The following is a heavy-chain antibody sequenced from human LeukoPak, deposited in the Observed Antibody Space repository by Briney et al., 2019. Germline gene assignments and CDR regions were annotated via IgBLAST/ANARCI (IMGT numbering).Heavy chain of an antibody. CDR3: ARVNNYDILAGRYNWFDP. V-gene: IGHV4-59*01. CDR2: IYYSGST. Sequence: ASETLSLTCTVSGGSISSYYWSWIRQPPGKGLEWIGYIYYSGSTNYNPSLKSRVTISVDTSKNQFSLKLSSVTAADTAVYYCARVNNYDILAGRYNWFDPWGQGTLVTVSS. D-gene: IGHD3-9*01. CDR1: GGSISSYY. J-gene: IGHJ5*02.